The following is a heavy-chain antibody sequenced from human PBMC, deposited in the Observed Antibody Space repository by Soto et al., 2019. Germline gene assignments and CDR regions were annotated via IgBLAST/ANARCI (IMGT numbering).Heavy chain of an antibody. CDR2: IYYSGSA. D-gene: IGHD2-15*01. CDR3: ARGNTPLDY. J-gene: IGHJ4*02. V-gene: IGHV4-30-4*01. Sequence: PSETLSLTCTVSGGSISSGDYYWSWIRQPPGKGLEWIGYIYYSGSAYYNPSLKSRVTISVDTSKNQFSLKVSSVTAADTAVYYCARGNTPLDYWGQGTLVTVSS. CDR1: GGSISSGDYY.